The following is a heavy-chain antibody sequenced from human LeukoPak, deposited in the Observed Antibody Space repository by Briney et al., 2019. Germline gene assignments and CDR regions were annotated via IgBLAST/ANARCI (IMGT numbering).Heavy chain of an antibody. D-gene: IGHD6-13*01. CDR1: GGSISSSSYY. V-gene: IGHV4-39*07. CDR2: IYYSGST. J-gene: IGHJ4*02. CDR3: ARDLRAAAVPFDY. Sequence: SETLSLTCTVSGGSISSSSYYWGWIRQPPGKGLEWIGSIYYSGSTYYNPSLKSRVTISVDTSKNQFSLKLSSVTAADTAVYYCARDLRAAAVPFDYWGQGTLVTVSS.